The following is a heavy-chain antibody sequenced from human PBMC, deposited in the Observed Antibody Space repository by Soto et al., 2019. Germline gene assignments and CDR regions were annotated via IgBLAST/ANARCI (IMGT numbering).Heavy chain of an antibody. D-gene: IGHD3-10*01. J-gene: IGHJ6*02. Sequence: SETLSLTCTVSGGSISSGDYYWSWIRQPPGKGLEWIGYIYYSGSTYYNPSLKSRVTISVDTSKNQFSLKLSSVTAADTAVYYCARGRITMVRGVIITRHGMDVWGQGTTVTVSS. CDR1: GGSISSGDYY. CDR3: ARGRITMVRGVIITRHGMDV. CDR2: IYYSGST. V-gene: IGHV4-30-4*01.